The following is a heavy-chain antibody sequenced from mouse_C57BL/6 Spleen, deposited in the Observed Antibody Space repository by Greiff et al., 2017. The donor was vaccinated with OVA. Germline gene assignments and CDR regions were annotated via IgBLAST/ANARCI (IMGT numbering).Heavy chain of an antibody. CDR2: IDPANGNT. CDR1: GFNIKNTY. D-gene: IGHD2-3*01. CDR3: TRTLDGYYGYFDV. Sequence: VQLQQSVAELVRPGASVKLSCTASGFNIKNTYMHWVKQRPEQGLEWIGRIDPANGNTKYAPKFRGKATLTADPSSNTAYLQLSSLTSEDTAIYYCTRTLDGYYGYFDVWGTGTTVTVSS. J-gene: IGHJ1*03. V-gene: IGHV14-3*01.